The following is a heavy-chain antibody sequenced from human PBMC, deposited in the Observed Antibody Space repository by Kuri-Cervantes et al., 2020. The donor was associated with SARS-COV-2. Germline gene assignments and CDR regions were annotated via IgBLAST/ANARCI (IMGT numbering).Heavy chain of an antibody. V-gene: IGHV4-39*07. Sequence: GSLRLSCTVSGGSISSSSYYWGWIRQPPGKGLEWIGSIYYSGSTNYNPSLKSRVTISVDTSKNQFSLKLSSVTAADTAVYYCARDLGSGYSFDYWGQGTLVTVSS. CDR1: GGSISSSSYY. D-gene: IGHD3-22*01. J-gene: IGHJ4*02. CDR3: ARDLGSGYSFDY. CDR2: IYYSGST.